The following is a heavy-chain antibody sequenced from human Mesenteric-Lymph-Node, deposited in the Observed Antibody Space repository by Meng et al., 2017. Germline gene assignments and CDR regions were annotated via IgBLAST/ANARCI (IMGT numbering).Heavy chain of an antibody. D-gene: IGHD5-24*01. Sequence: QVQLQESGPGLVKPSPTLSLTCTVSGGSISSGGYYWSWIRQHPGKGLEWIGYIYYSGSTYYNPSLKSLVTISVDTSKNQFSLKLSSVTAADTAVYYCARGPSRWLQFSFDYWGQGTLVTVSS. CDR2: IYYSGST. J-gene: IGHJ4*02. V-gene: IGHV4-31*01. CDR3: ARGPSRWLQFSFDY. CDR1: GGSISSGGYY.